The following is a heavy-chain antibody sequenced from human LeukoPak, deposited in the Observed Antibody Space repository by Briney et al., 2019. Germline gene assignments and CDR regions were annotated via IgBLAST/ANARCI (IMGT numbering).Heavy chain of an antibody. CDR1: GYTFTSYA. J-gene: IGHJ3*02. CDR3: ARAATNDAFDI. D-gene: IGHD2-15*01. Sequence: ASVTVSCKASGYTFTSYAMHWVRQAPGQRLEWMGWINAGNGNTKYSQKFQGRVTITRDTSGSTAYMELSSLRSEDTAVYYCARAATNDAFDIWGQGTMVTVSS. CDR2: INAGNGNT. V-gene: IGHV1-3*01.